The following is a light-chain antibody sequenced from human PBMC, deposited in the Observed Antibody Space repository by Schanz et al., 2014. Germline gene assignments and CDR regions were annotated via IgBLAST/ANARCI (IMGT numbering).Light chain of an antibody. CDR3: QQYGSSPKT. Sequence: EIVLTQSPGTLSLSPGERATLSCRASQSVSSSYLAWYQQKPGQAPRLLIYGASTRATGIPARISGSGSGTEFTLTISSLEPEDFAVYYCQQYGSSPKTFGQGTKLEIK. CDR1: QSVSSSY. CDR2: GAS. V-gene: IGKV3-20*01. J-gene: IGKJ2*01.